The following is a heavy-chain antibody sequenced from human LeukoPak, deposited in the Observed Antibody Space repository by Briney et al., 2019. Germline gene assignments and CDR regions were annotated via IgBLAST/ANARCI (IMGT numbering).Heavy chain of an antibody. CDR2: INHSEST. CDR1: EGPFSGSY. J-gene: IGHJ6*02. CDR3: ARSGIINYDILTGYHSYGMDV. D-gene: IGHD3-9*01. Sequence: SETLSLTCGVYEGPFSGSYWTWIRQPPGTGLECIGEINHSESTHYHPSFKSRVPMSVGTSKNQFSLNLSSVTAADTAVYYGARSGIINYDILTGYHSYGMDVWGQGTTVTVSS. V-gene: IGHV4-34*01.